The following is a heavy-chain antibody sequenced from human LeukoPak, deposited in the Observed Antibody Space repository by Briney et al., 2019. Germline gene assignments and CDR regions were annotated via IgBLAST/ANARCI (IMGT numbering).Heavy chain of an antibody. Sequence: PSETLSLTCAVYGGSFSGYYWSWIRQPPGKGLEWIGEINHSGSTNYNPSLKSRVTISVDTSKNQFSLKLSSVTAADTAVYYCARHAITDSSGWYYFDYWGQGTLVTVSS. J-gene: IGHJ4*02. CDR2: INHSGST. D-gene: IGHD6-19*01. CDR3: ARHAITDSSGWYYFDY. CDR1: GGSFSGYY. V-gene: IGHV4-34*01.